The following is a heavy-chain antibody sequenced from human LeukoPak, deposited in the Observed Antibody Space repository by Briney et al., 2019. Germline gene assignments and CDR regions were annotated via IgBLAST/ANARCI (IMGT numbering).Heavy chain of an antibody. CDR1: GGTFSRYA. CDR3: ARGYCSGGSCSYYYYGMDV. CDR2: IIPILGIA. J-gene: IGHJ6*02. D-gene: IGHD2-15*01. Sequence: SVKVSCKASGGTFSRYAISWVRQAPGQGLEWMGRIIPILGIANYAQKFQGRVTITADKSTSTAYMELSSLRSEDTAVYYCARGYCSGGSCSYYYYGMDVWGQGTTVTVSS. V-gene: IGHV1-69*04.